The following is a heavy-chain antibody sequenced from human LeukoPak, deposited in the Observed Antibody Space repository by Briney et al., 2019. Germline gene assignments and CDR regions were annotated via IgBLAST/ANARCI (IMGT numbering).Heavy chain of an antibody. V-gene: IGHV4-59*01. Sequence: SETLSLTCTVSGGSISSYYWSWTRQPPGKGLEWIGYIYYSGSTNYNPSLKSRVTISVDTSKNQFSLKLSSVTAADTAVYYCARLYEGGAFDIWGQGTMVTVSS. D-gene: IGHD2-2*02. CDR2: IYYSGST. J-gene: IGHJ3*02. CDR3: ARLYEGGAFDI. CDR1: GGSISSYY.